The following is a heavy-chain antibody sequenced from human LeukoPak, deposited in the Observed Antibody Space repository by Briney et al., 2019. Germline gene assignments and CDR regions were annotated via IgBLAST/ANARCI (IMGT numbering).Heavy chain of an antibody. CDR2: TTNKAHSYTT. CDR3: ARRYCIGGNCRYSDY. J-gene: IGHJ4*02. Sequence: GGSLTLSCAVSGFTFSDHYMDWVRHAPGKGREWVGRTTNKAHSYTTEYAASVKGRFTISRDDSKNSLYLQMNSLKTEDTAVYYCARRYCIGGNCRYSDYWGQGTLVTVSS. V-gene: IGHV3-72*01. D-gene: IGHD2-15*01. CDR1: GFTFSDHY.